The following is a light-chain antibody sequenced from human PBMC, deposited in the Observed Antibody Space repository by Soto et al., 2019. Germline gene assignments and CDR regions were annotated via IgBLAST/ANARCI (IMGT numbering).Light chain of an antibody. Sequence: EIVMTQSPATLSVSPGERATLSCRASQSISITLAWYQQKPGQAPRLLIYGASTRATDIPARFSGSGSGTELTLTFSGLQSEDFAVYYCQQYNNWPRTFGGGTKVEI. CDR2: GAS. V-gene: IGKV3-15*01. J-gene: IGKJ4*01. CDR1: QSISIT. CDR3: QQYNNWPRT.